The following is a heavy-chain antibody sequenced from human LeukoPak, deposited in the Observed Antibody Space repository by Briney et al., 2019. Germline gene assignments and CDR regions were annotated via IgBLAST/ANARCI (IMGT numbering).Heavy chain of an antibody. CDR2: INPSSGGT. V-gene: IGHV1-2*02. D-gene: IGHD4-11*01. CDR1: GYSLNAYY. CDR3: ARGLGLDY. Sequence: ASVKVSCKASGYSLNAYYMHWVRQAPGPGLEWMGWINPSSGGTKYAQKFQGRVTMARDTSISTTYMELSRLTSDDTAVYYCARGLGLDYWGQGTLVTVSS. J-gene: IGHJ4*02.